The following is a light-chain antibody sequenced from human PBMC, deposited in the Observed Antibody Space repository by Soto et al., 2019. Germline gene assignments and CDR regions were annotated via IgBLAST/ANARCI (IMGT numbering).Light chain of an antibody. CDR1: SSDVGAYDY. V-gene: IGLV2-14*03. CDR2: EVS. CDR3: SSYTSSSTRV. Sequence: QAASVSGSPGQSITISCTGTSSDVGAYDYVSWYQQHPDKAPKLMIYEVSNRPSGVSNRFSGSKSVNTATLTISGLQADDEADYYCSSYTSSSTRVFGTGTKVTVL. J-gene: IGLJ1*01.